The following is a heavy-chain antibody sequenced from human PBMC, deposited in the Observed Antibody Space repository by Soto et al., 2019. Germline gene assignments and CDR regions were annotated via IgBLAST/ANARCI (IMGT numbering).Heavy chain of an antibody. Sequence: EVQLVESGGGLVQPGGSLRLSCAASGFTFSSYWMHWVRQAPGKGLVWVSRINSDGSSTSYADSVKGRFTISRDNAKNTLYLQMNSLRAEDTAVYYCARDKEVYYGSGSSRGDWFDPWGQGTLVTVSS. CDR3: ARDKEVYYGSGSSRGDWFDP. CDR1: GFTFSSYW. V-gene: IGHV3-74*01. D-gene: IGHD3-10*01. CDR2: INSDGSST. J-gene: IGHJ5*02.